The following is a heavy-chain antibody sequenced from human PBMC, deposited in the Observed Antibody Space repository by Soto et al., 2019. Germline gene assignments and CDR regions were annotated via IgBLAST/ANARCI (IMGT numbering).Heavy chain of an antibody. Sequence: GGSLRLSCSASGFTFSSYVMDWVRQAPGEGLEYVSAISHNGDSTYYADSVKGRFTVSRDNSKNTLYLQMSSLRAEDTAVYYCVRSLGYCGNGVCYTPFDYWGQGTLVTVSS. CDR3: VRSLGYCGNGVCYTPFDY. V-gene: IGHV3-64D*08. J-gene: IGHJ4*02. D-gene: IGHD2-8*01. CDR2: ISHNGDST. CDR1: GFTFSSYV.